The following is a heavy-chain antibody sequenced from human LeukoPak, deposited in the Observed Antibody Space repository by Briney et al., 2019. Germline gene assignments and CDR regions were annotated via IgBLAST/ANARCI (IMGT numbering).Heavy chain of an antibody. CDR1: GYSFTSYW. Sequence: GESLKISCKGSGYSFTSYWIGWVRQMPGKGLEWMGIIYPGDSDTRYSPSFQGQVTISADTSINTAYLEWRSLQASDTAIYFCASRVGVAGTFDAFDLWGQGTMVIVSS. D-gene: IGHD2-21*02. J-gene: IGHJ3*01. CDR2: IYPGDSDT. V-gene: IGHV5-51*01. CDR3: ASRVGVAGTFDAFDL.